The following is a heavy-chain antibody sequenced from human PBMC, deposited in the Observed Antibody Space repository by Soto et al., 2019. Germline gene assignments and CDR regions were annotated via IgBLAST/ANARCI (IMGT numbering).Heavy chain of an antibody. D-gene: IGHD4-17*01. CDR1: GGSIVSYY. Sequence: QVQLQESGPGLVKPSEILSLTCTVSGGSIVSYYWSWIRQPPGKGLAWIGHIYYRGTTTYNPSLQSRVTISVDTSKNQFSLRLSSLTAADTAVYYCARQNGDFDYYFYGVDVWGQGTTVTVS. CDR2: IYYRGTT. CDR3: ARQNGDFDYYFYGVDV. V-gene: IGHV4-59*01. J-gene: IGHJ6*02.